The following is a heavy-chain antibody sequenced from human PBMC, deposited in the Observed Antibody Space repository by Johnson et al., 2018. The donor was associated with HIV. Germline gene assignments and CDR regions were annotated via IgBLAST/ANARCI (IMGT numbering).Heavy chain of an antibody. CDR3: AREGGIAAAGTDAFDI. Sequence: VQLVESGGGVVQPGRSLRLSCAASGFTFSRYAMHWVRQAPGKGLAWVANIKQDGSDIYFVDSVKGRFTISRDNANSSLYLQMNSLRAEDTAVYYCAREGGIAAAGTDAFDIWGQGTMVTVSS. J-gene: IGHJ3*02. D-gene: IGHD6-13*01. CDR2: IKQDGSDI. CDR1: GFTFSRYA. V-gene: IGHV3-7*01.